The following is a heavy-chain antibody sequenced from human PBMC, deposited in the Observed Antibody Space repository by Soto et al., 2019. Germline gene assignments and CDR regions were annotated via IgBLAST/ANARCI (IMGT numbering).Heavy chain of an antibody. CDR1: GYTFTSYG. CDR3: ARRIVATETFDY. V-gene: IGHV1-18*01. CDR2: ISAYNGNT. J-gene: IGHJ4*02. D-gene: IGHD5-12*01. Sequence: ASVKVSSKASGYTFTSYGISSVRQAPGQGLEWMGWISAYNGNTNYAQKLQGRVTMTTDTSTSTAYMELRSLRSDDTAVYYCARRIVATETFDYWGQGTLVTVS.